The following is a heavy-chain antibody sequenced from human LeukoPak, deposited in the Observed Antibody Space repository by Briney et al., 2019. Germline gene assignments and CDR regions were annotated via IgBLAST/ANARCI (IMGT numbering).Heavy chain of an antibody. J-gene: IGHJ4*02. V-gene: IGHV4-59*01. D-gene: IGHD2-2*01. CDR3: ARDSRLNHFDY. CDR2: IDYSGST. Sequence: PSETLSLTCTVSAGSISSYYWSWIRQPPGKGLEWIGCIDYSGSTNYNPSLNSRLAISVDTSKNQFSLKLSSVTAADTAVYYCARDSRLNHFDYWGQGTLVTVSS. CDR1: AGSISSYY.